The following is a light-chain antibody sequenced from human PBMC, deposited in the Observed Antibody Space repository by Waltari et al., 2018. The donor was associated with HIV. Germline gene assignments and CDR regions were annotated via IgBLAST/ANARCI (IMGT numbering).Light chain of an antibody. CDR3: SSYTSSTVV. J-gene: IGLJ2*01. V-gene: IGLV2-18*02. CDR1: SSDVGRYNR. CDR2: EVN. Sequence: QSALTQPPSVSGSPGQSVTISCTGTSSDVGRYNRVSWYQQPPGTAPKLMIYEVNNRPSGVPDRFSGSKSGNTASLTISGLQAEDEADYSCSSYTSSTVVFGGGTKLTVL.